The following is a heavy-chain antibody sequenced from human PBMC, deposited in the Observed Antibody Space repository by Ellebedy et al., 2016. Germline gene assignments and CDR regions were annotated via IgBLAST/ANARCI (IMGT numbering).Heavy chain of an antibody. CDR2: INHSGST. CDR3: ERAVRIAAAGLDV. D-gene: IGHD6-13*01. Sequence: SETLSLTXAVYGGSFSGYYWSWIRQPPGKGLEWIGEINHSGSTNYNPSLKSRVTISVDTSKNQFSLKLSSVTAADTAVYYCERAVRIAAAGLDVWGKGTTVTVSS. V-gene: IGHV4-34*01. CDR1: GGSFSGYY. J-gene: IGHJ6*04.